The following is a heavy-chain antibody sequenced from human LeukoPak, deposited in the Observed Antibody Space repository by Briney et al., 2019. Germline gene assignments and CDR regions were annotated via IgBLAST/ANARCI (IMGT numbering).Heavy chain of an antibody. Sequence: HGESLKISCKGSGYSFTTYWIGWVRQMPGRGLEWMGIIYPGDSDTRYSPSSQGQVTISADKSISTTYPQWSSLKASDTAMYYCARQFRDSSGYYSYYFDYWGQGTLVTVSS. J-gene: IGHJ4*02. D-gene: IGHD3-22*01. CDR1: GYSFTTYW. CDR3: ARQFRDSSGYYSYYFDY. V-gene: IGHV5-51*01. CDR2: IYPGDSDT.